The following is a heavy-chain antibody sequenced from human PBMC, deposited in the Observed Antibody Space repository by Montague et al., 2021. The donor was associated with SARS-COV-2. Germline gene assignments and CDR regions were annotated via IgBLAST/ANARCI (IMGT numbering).Heavy chain of an antibody. Sequence: SLRLSGAAAGFTFGDYGMSWVRQAPGKGLEWVSGINWNGGSTGYADSVKGRFTISRDNAKNSLYLQMNSLRAEDTALYYCARDRDCSSTSCSPGLYYYYGIDVWGQGTTVTVSS. CDR2: INWNGGST. J-gene: IGHJ6*02. D-gene: IGHD2-2*01. V-gene: IGHV3-20*04. CDR3: ARDRDCSSTSCSPGLYYYYGIDV. CDR1: GFTFGDYG.